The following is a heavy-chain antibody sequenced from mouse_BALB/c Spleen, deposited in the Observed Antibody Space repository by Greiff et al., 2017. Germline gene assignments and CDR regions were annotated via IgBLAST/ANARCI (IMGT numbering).Heavy chain of an antibody. J-gene: IGHJ2*01. Sequence: QVQLQQSGAELAKPGASVKMSCKASGYTFTSYWMHWVKQRPGQGLEWIGYINPSTGYTEYNQKFKDKATLTADKSSSTAYMQLSSLTSEDSAVYYCASQRSSYGYWGQGTTLTVSS. V-gene: IGHV1-7*01. CDR2: INPSTGYT. CDR1: GYTFTSYW. D-gene: IGHD1-1*01. CDR3: ASQRSSYGY.